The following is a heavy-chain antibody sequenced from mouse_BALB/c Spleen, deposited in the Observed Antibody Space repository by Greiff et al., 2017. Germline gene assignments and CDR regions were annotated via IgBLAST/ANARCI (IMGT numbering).Heavy chain of an antibody. J-gene: IGHJ4*01. Sequence: EVMLVESGGGLVQPGGSRKLSCAASGFTFSSFGMHWVRQAPEKGLEWVAYISSGSSTIYYADTVKGRFTISRDNPKNTLFLQMTSLRSEDTAMYYCARGYGKYAMDYWGQGTSVTVSS. CDR2: ISSGSSTI. D-gene: IGHD2-10*02. CDR3: ARGYGKYAMDY. V-gene: IGHV5-17*02. CDR1: GFTFSSFG.